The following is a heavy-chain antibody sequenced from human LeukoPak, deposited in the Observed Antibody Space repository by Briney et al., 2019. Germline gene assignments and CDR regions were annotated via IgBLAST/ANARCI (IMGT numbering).Heavy chain of an antibody. Sequence: QPGGSLRLPCAASGFTFSSYSMNWVRQAPGKGLEWVSYISSSSSTIYYADSVKGRFTISRDNAKNSLYLQMNSLRAEDTAVYYCARDLTVTTSSYWGQGTLVTVSS. CDR1: GFTFSSYS. CDR2: ISSSSSTI. V-gene: IGHV3-48*01. CDR3: ARDLTVTTSSY. J-gene: IGHJ4*02. D-gene: IGHD4-17*01.